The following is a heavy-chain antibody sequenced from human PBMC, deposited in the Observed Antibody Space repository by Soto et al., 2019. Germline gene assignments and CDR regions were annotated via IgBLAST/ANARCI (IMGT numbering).Heavy chain of an antibody. CDR1: GFAFSNFA. D-gene: IGHD4-17*01. V-gene: IGHV3-23*01. CDR2: ISGSGGYT. CDR3: AKGTALTSHRDAFHI. J-gene: IGHJ3*02. Sequence: EVQLLESGGGSVQPGGSLRLSCAASGFAFSNFAMTWVRQAPGKGLEWVSTISGSGGYTYYGDSVKGRFTISRDDSKNTLYLQMNSQTSQDTAVYYCAKGTALTSHRDAFHIWGQGTMVTVSS.